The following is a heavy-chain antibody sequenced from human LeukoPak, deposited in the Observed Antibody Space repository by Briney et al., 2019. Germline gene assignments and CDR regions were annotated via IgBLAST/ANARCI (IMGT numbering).Heavy chain of an antibody. Sequence: PGGSLRLSCAASGNTFSSYWMHWVRPAPGKGLVWVARINSDGSSTSYADFVKGRFSISRDNAKNTLYLQMSSLRAEDTAVYYCARITVTSLFGYWGEGTLVTVSS. CDR3: ARITVTSLFGY. CDR1: GNTFSSYW. V-gene: IGHV3-74*01. J-gene: IGHJ4*02. D-gene: IGHD1-20*01. CDR2: INSDGSST.